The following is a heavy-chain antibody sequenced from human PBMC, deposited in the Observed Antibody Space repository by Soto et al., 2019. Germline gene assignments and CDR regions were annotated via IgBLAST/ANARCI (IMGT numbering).Heavy chain of an antibody. V-gene: IGHV4-30-2*01. Sequence: PSETQSLTYGVSGGSISSVGYPWSWIRQPPGKGLEWIGYIYHSGSTYYNPSLKSRVTISVDRSKNQFSLKLSSVTAADTAVYYCARGLIGIYYYYGMDVWCQGTTVTVSS. D-gene: IGHD3-3*01. J-gene: IGHJ6*01. CDR2: IYHSGST. CDR3: ARGLIGIYYYYGMDV. CDR1: GGSISSVGYP.